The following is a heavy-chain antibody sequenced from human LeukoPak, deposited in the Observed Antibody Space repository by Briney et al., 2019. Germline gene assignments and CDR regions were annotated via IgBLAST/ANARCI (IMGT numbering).Heavy chain of an antibody. D-gene: IGHD3-9*01. CDR2: IIPIFGTA. CDR1: GGTFSSYS. V-gene: IGHV1-69*05. Sequence: SVKVSCKASGGTFSSYSISWVRQAPGQGLEWMGRIIPIFGTANYAQKFQGRVTITTDESTSTAYMELSSLRSEDTAVYYCARVHNYDILTGYEWGQGTLVTVSS. CDR3: ARVHNYDILTGYE. J-gene: IGHJ4*02.